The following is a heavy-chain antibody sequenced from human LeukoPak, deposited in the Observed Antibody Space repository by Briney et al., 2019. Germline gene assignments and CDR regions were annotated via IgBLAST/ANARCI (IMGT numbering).Heavy chain of an antibody. CDR2: INPNSGGT. CDR3: ARDVRVRRVAVDY. J-gene: IGHJ4*02. Sequence: GASVKVSCKASGYTFTGYYMHWVRQAPGQGLEWMGWINPNSGGTNYAQKFQGRVTMTRDTSISTAYMELSRLRSEDTAVYYCARDVRVRRVAVDYWGQGTLVTVSS. D-gene: IGHD2-21*01. CDR1: GYTFTGYY. V-gene: IGHV1-2*02.